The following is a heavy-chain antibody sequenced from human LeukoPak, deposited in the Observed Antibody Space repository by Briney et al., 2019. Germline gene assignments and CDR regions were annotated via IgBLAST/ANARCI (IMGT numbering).Heavy chain of an antibody. Sequence: GGSLRLSCAASGFTFNSHWMHWVRHAPGKGLVWVSRINREGSSTIYADSVKGRFTMSRDNAKRTVYLQMNSLRAEDTAVYYCARDNGDYGDYWGQGTLVTASS. CDR1: GFTFNSHW. J-gene: IGHJ4*02. CDR3: ARDNGDYGDY. V-gene: IGHV3-74*01. D-gene: IGHD4-17*01. CDR2: INREGSST.